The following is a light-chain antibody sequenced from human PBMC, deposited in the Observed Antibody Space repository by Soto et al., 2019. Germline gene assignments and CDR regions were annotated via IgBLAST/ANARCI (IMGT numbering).Light chain of an antibody. Sequence: EIVMTQSPATLSVSPGDRATLSCRASQSVSSTNLAWFQQKPGQAPRLLIYGPSSRATGIPDRFSGSGSGTDFTLTISSLQPDDFAIYYCQQYNSYWTFGQGTKVDIK. J-gene: IGKJ1*01. CDR3: QQYNSYWT. CDR2: GPS. CDR1: QSVSSTN. V-gene: IGKV3D-15*01.